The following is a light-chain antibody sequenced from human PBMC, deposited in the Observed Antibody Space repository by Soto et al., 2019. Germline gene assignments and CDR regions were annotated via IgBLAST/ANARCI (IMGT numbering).Light chain of an antibody. CDR1: QSVSSY. Sequence: EIVLTQSPGTLSFSPGERAILSYRASQSVSSYLAWYQQKPGQAPRLLIYDASNRATGIPARFSGSGSGTDFTLTISSLEPEDFAVYYCQQRSNWPLTFGGGTKVDIK. CDR2: DAS. CDR3: QQRSNWPLT. J-gene: IGKJ4*01. V-gene: IGKV3-11*01.